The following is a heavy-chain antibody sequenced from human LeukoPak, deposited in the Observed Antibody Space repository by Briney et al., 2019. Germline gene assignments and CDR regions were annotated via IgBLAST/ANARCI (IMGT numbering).Heavy chain of an antibody. V-gene: IGHV4-59*12. CDR2: VDYSGRT. D-gene: IGHD3-16*01. CDR3: ARARPTDNYDYVWGSSMYYFDY. Sequence: SETLSLTCTVSGVSTNTYYYWSWIRQPPGKGLEWIGYVDYSGRTKYSPSLKSRVTISVGTSKNQFSLKLSSVTAADTAVYYCARARPTDNYDYVWGSSMYYFDYWGQGTLVTVSS. CDR1: GVSTNTYYY. J-gene: IGHJ4*02.